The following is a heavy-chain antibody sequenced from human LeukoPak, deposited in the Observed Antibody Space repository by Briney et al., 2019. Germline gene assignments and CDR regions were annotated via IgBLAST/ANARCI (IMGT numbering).Heavy chain of an antibody. V-gene: IGHV3-30*04. D-gene: IGHD1-26*01. Sequence: PGGFLRLSCAASGFTFTTYSMHWVRQVPGKGLEWVAFVSSDGRTKHYTDSVKGRFTVSRDNSKKTLFLQMDSLRPDDTAVYYCAREYTVGGLFGFWGQGALVIVSS. CDR2: VSSDGRTK. CDR3: AREYTVGGLFGF. CDR1: GFTFTTYS. J-gene: IGHJ4*02.